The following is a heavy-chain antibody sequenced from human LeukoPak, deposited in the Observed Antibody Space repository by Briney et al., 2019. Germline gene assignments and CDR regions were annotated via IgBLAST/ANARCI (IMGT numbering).Heavy chain of an antibody. CDR3: ARDYNWHPPDY. Sequence: GGSLRLSCAASGFTFSSHWMHWVRQAPGKGLVWVSRINSDGSITTYADSAQGRFTISRDNAKNTLYLQMNSLRVEDTAVYYCARDYNWHPPDYWGQGTLVSLCS. D-gene: IGHD1-1*01. V-gene: IGHV3-74*01. CDR1: GFTFSSHW. CDR2: INSDGSIT. J-gene: IGHJ4*02.